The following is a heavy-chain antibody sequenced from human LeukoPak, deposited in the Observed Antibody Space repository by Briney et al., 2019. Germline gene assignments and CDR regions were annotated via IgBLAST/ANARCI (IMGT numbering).Heavy chain of an antibody. J-gene: IGHJ3*02. D-gene: IGHD6-19*01. CDR3: AKVRDTRDWYKDAFDI. Sequence: PGGSLRLSCAASGFTFTSYAMSWVRQAPGKGLEWVSAITGTGGSTYYAASVKGRFTVSRDNSRNTLYLQMSSLRAEDTAMCYCAKVRDTRDWYKDAFDIWGQGTRVTVSS. V-gene: IGHV3-23*01. CDR1: GFTFTSYA. CDR2: ITGTGGST.